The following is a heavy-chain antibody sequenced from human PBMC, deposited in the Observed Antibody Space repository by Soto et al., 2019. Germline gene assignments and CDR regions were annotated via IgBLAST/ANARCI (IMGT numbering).Heavy chain of an antibody. CDR2: INHSGST. CDR1: GGSFSGYY. Sequence: QVQLQQWGAGLLKPSETLSLTCAVYGGSFSGYYWSWIRQPPGKGLEWIGEINHSGSTNYNPSLKSRVTRSVDTSMHQFSLKLSSVTAADTAVYYCAREYGGNSGTFDYWGQGTLVTVSS. CDR3: AREYGGNSGTFDY. V-gene: IGHV4-34*01. J-gene: IGHJ4*02. D-gene: IGHD2-21*02.